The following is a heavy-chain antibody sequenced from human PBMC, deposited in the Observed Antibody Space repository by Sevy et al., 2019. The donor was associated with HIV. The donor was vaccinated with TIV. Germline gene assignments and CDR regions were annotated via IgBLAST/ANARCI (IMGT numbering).Heavy chain of an antibody. CDR2: INWNGGST. CDR1: GFTFDANG. D-gene: IGHD6-13*01. CDR3: ATSYSSNLHRFDY. J-gene: IGHJ4*02. V-gene: IGHV3-20*01. Sequence: GGSLRLSCAASGFTFDANGMSWVRRAPGKGLEWVSGINWNGGSTGYADSVKGRFTISRDNAKNSLYLQMNNLRAEDTALYHCATSYSSNLHRFDYWGQGTLVTVSS.